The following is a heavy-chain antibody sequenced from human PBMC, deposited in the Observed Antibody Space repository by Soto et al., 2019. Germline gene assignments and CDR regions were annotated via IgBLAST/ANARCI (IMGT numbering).Heavy chain of an antibody. CDR3: ARGNFGWYPEHEFVY. V-gene: IGHV3-9*01. J-gene: IGHJ4*02. CDR2: ISWNSGSI. D-gene: IGHD3-9*01. Sequence: GGSLRLSCAASGFTFADYAMHWVRPAPRKGLEWVSGISWNSGSIGYADSVKGRFTISRDNAKNSLYLQMNSLRAEDTALYYCARGNFGWYPEHEFVYWGQGALVTVSS. CDR1: GFTFADYA.